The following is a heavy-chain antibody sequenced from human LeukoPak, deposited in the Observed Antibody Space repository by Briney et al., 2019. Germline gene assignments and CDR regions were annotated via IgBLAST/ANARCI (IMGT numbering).Heavy chain of an antibody. V-gene: IGHV1-2*02. CDR2: INPNSGGT. CDR1: GYTFTGYY. J-gene: IGHJ6*04. Sequence: ASVKVSCKASGYTFTGYYMHWVRQGPGQGLEWMGWINPNSGGTNYAQKFQGRVTMTRDTSISTAYMELRSLRSDDAAVYYCARDCSSTSCYADVWGKGTTVTISS. CDR3: ARDCSSTSCYADV. D-gene: IGHD2-2*01.